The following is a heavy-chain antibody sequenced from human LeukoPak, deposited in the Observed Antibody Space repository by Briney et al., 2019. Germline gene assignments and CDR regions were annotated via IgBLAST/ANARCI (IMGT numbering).Heavy chain of an antibody. CDR1: VSAFTVYY. Sequence: ASVTVSFTSSVSAFTVYYVHWLRQAPGQGLEWMGWINPNDGDTNYTQKFQARVTMTRETSISTAHMEVSRLRSDDTAVYYCARANFLYCSSTTCLFDYWGQGTLVTVSS. CDR3: ARANFLYCSSTTCLFDY. J-gene: IGHJ4*02. V-gene: IGHV1-2*02. CDR2: INPNDGDT. D-gene: IGHD2-2*01.